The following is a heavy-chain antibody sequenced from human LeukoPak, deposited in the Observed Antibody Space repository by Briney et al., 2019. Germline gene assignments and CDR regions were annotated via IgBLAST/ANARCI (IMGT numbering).Heavy chain of an antibody. J-gene: IGHJ4*02. CDR1: GFTFDDYG. V-gene: IGHV3-20*04. Sequence: GGSLRLSCAASGFTFDDYGMSWVRQAPGKGLEGVSGINWNGGSTGYADSVKGRFTISRDNAKNSLYLQMNSLRAEDTALYYCARDTPYYYDSSGYYYSWYFDYWGQGTLVTVSS. D-gene: IGHD3-22*01. CDR3: ARDTPYYYDSSGYYYSWYFDY. CDR2: INWNGGST.